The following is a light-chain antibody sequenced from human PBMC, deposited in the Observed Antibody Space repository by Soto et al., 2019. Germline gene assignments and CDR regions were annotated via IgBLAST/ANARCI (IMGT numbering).Light chain of an antibody. CDR3: AAWDDSLSGRV. CDR2: NND. J-gene: IGLJ3*02. Sequence: QSVLTQPPSASGTPGQRVTISCSGSSSNIGSHTVNWYQQLPGTAPKLLIYNNDQRPSGVPDRFSGSKSGTSASLDISGLRSEDEADYYCAAWDDSLSGRVFGGGTKLTVL. CDR1: SSNIGSHT. V-gene: IGLV1-44*01.